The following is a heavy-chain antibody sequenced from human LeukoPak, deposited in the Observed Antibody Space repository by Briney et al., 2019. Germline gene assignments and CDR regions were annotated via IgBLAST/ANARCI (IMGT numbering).Heavy chain of an antibody. J-gene: IGHJ4*02. CDR1: GFTFSNYA. CDR2: ISTSGGST. CDR3: AKDRPIFKD. Sequence: GGSLRLSCAASGFTFSNYAMNWVRQAPGKGLEWVSVISTSGGSTYYADSVKGRFTISSDNSKNTLYLQMNSLRAEDTAVYYCAKDRPIFKDWGQGTQVTVSS. V-gene: IGHV3-23*01.